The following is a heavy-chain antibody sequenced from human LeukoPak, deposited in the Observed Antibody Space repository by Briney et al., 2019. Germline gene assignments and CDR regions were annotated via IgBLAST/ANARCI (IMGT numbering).Heavy chain of an antibody. Sequence: GRSLRLSCAASGFTFDDYAMHWVRQAPGKGLEWVSGISWNSGSIGYADSVKGRFTISRDNAKNSLYLQMNSLRAEDTALYYCAKDGYEILTGYPMDVWGQGTTVTVSS. V-gene: IGHV3-9*01. J-gene: IGHJ6*02. CDR2: ISWNSGSI. CDR1: GFTFDDYA. D-gene: IGHD3-9*01. CDR3: AKDGYEILTGYPMDV.